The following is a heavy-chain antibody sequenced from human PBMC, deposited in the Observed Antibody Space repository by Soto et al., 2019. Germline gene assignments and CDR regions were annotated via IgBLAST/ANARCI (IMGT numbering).Heavy chain of an antibody. CDR3: ARDHYDFWSGYFWYFDL. D-gene: IGHD3-3*01. CDR2: ISAYNGNT. CDR1: GYTFTSYG. Sequence: SVKVSCKASGYTFTSYGISWVRQAPGQGLEWMGWISAYNGNTNYAQKLQGRVTMTTDTSISTAHMELSRLRSDDTAGYYCARDHYDFWSGYFWYFDLWVRGTLVTVSS. J-gene: IGHJ2*01. V-gene: IGHV1-18*04.